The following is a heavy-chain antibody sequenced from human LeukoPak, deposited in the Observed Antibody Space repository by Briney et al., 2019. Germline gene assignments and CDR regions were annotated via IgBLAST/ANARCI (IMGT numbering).Heavy chain of an antibody. V-gene: IGHV1-2*02. Sequence: ASVKVSCKASGYTFTGYYMHWVRQAPGQGLEWMGWINPNSGGTNYAQKFQGRVTITADKSTSTAYMELSSLRSEDTAVYYCARDGGGGSKVDPWGQGTLVTVSS. D-gene: IGHD3-16*01. CDR2: INPNSGGT. CDR1: GYTFTGYY. J-gene: IGHJ5*02. CDR3: ARDGGGGSKVDP.